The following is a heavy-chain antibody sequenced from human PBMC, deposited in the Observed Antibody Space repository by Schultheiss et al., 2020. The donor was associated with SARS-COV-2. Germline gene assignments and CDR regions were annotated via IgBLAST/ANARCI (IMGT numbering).Heavy chain of an antibody. Sequence: GGSLRLSCAASGFTFSSYAMHWVRQAPGKGLEWVSYISSSGSTIYYADSVKGRFTISRDNAKNSLYLQMNSLRAEDTAVYYCASQYYDFWSGSLGYYYYGMDVWGQGTTVTVSS. D-gene: IGHD3-3*01. CDR2: ISSSGSTI. J-gene: IGHJ6*02. V-gene: IGHV3-48*03. CDR1: GFTFSSYA. CDR3: ASQYYDFWSGSLGYYYYGMDV.